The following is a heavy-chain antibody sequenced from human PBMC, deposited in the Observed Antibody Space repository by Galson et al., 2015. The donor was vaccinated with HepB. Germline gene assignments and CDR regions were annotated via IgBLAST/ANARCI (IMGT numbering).Heavy chain of an antibody. J-gene: IGHJ4*02. Sequence: SVKVSCKASGYTFTDYYIHWVRQAPGQRLEWMGWVNTNSGGTNHAQKFQDWVTMASDKSFSTAYMELSRLKSDDTAIYYCARSLPNDKYGMDVWGQGTLVTVSS. CDR1: GYTFTDYY. D-gene: IGHD2-8*01. CDR3: ARSLPNDKYGMDV. CDR2: VNTNSGGT. V-gene: IGHV1-2*04.